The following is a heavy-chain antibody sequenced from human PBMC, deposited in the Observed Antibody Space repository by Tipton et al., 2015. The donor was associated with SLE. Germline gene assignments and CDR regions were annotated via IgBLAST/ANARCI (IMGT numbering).Heavy chain of an antibody. V-gene: IGHV3-23*01. CDR2: ISGSGGST. CDR1: GFTVSSNY. CDR3: AKEPKLGFFDI. D-gene: IGHD1-26*01. J-gene: IGHJ3*02. Sequence: SLRLSCAASGFTVSSNYMSWVRQAPGKGLEWVSAISGSGGSTYYADSVKGRFTISRDNSKNTLYLQMNSLRAEDTAVYYCAKEPKLGFFDIWGQGTMVTVSS.